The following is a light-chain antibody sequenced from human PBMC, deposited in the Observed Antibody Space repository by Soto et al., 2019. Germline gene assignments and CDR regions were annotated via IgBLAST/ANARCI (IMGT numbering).Light chain of an antibody. CDR2: EVN. V-gene: IGLV2-23*02. J-gene: IGLJ1*01. CDR3: FSYAGTVAYV. Sequence: QSVLTQPASVSGSPGQSITISCAGTGSDVGAYNLVSWYQQHPGKATKLIICEVNTRPSGISNRFSGSKSGDTASLTISGLQAEDEADYFCFSYAGTVAYVFGTLTKLTVL. CDR1: GSDVGAYNL.